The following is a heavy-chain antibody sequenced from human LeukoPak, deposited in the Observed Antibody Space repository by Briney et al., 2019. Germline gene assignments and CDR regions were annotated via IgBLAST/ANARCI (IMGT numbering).Heavy chain of an antibody. CDR2: INPNSGGT. D-gene: IGHD1-1*01. CDR1: GFTLTDYF. J-gene: IGHJ5*02. Sequence: ASVKVSCKPSGFTLTDYFMHWVRQAPGQGLEWLGYINPNSGGTKYAQKFQGRVTMTRDTSSSTHYMELSGLTSDDTAVYYCARRADRGVNGNRPWFDPWGQGTLVTVSS. V-gene: IGHV1-2*02. CDR3: ARRADRGVNGNRPWFDP.